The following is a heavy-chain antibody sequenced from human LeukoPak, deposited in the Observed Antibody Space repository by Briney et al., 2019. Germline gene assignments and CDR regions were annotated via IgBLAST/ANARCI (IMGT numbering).Heavy chain of an antibody. J-gene: IGHJ3*02. CDR1: GGTFSSYA. CDR3: ARGRTWLIVVVPAATDAFDI. D-gene: IGHD2-2*01. V-gene: IGHV1-69*05. Sequence: SVKVSCKASGGTFSSYAISWVRQAPGQGLEWMGGIIPIFGTANYAQKFQGRVTITTDESTSTAYMELSSLRSEDTAVYYCARGRTWLIVVVPAATDAFDIWGQGTMVTVSS. CDR2: IIPIFGTA.